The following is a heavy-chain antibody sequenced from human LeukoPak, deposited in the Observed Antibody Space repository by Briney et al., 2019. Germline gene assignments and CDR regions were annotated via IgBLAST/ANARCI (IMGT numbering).Heavy chain of an antibody. CDR2: ISSSGDRI. J-gene: IGHJ4*02. CDR1: GFTFSNYA. D-gene: IGHD3-22*01. V-gene: IGHV3-23*01. CDR3: YEEGN. Sequence: PGGSLRLSCAASGFTFSNYALSWVRQAPGKGLEWVSSISSSGDRILYADSVKGRFTISRDNSKNTLYLQMSSLRAEDTAVYFCYEEGNWGQGTLVTVSS.